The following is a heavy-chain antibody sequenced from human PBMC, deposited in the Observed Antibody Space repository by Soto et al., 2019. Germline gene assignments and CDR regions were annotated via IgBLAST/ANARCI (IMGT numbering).Heavy chain of an antibody. V-gene: IGHV3-33*01. J-gene: IGHJ4*02. CDR1: GFTFSSYG. Sequence: HPGGSLRLSCAASGFTFSSYGMHWVRQAPGKGLEWVAVIWYDGSNKYYADSVKGRFTISRDNSKNTLYLQMNSLRAEDTAVYYCAREVGYCSGGSCYHPSYYFDYWGQGTLVTVSS. CDR3: AREVGYCSGGSCYHPSYYFDY. CDR2: IWYDGSNK. D-gene: IGHD2-15*01.